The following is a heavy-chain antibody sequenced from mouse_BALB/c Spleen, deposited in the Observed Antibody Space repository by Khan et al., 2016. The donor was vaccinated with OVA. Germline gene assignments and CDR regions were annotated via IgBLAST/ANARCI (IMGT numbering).Heavy chain of an antibody. Sequence: EVELVESGGDLVKPGGSLKLSCAASGFTFSTYGMSWVRQTPDKRLEWVATISTGGSYTYYPDSVKGRFTIPRDTAKNTLYLQMSSLKSEDTAMFYCARLAYYYDSEGFAYWGQGTLVTVSA. CDR3: ARLAYYYDSEGFAY. D-gene: IGHD1-1*01. CDR2: ISTGGSYT. CDR1: GFTFSTYG. J-gene: IGHJ3*01. V-gene: IGHV5-6*01.